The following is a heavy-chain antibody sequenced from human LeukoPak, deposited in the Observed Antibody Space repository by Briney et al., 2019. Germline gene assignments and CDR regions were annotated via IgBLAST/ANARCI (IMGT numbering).Heavy chain of an antibody. CDR1: GFTFSSYA. CDR2: ISGSGGST. J-gene: IGHJ4*02. CDR3: AKGHGDPFDY. D-gene: IGHD4-17*01. V-gene: IGHV3-23*01. Sequence: GGSLRLSCAASGFTFSSYARSWARRAPGRGREGVSAISGSGGSTYYAYSVKGRFTISRDNSKNTLYLQMNSLRADDTAVHYCAKGHGDPFDYWGQGTLVTVSS.